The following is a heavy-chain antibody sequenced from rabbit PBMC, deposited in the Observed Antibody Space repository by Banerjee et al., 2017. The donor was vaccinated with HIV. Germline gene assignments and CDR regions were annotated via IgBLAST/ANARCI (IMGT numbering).Heavy chain of an antibody. J-gene: IGHJ4*01. CDR2: KYAGTIDST. V-gene: IGHV1S45*01. Sequence: QEQLEESGGDLVKPEGSLTLTCKASGFSFSSDYCMCWVRQAPGKGLEWIACKYAGTIDSTNYVSWAKGRFTISRTSSTTGTLQMTSLTVADTATHFCARGDSGWNLWGPGTLVTVS. CDR3: ARGDSGWNL. CDR1: GFSFSSDYC. D-gene: IGHD4-1*01.